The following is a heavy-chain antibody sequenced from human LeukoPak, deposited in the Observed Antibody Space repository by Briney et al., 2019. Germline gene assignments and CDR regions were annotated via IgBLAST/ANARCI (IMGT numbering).Heavy chain of an antibody. D-gene: IGHD6-19*01. CDR1: GFTFSSYA. V-gene: IGHV3-23*01. J-gene: IGHJ4*02. Sequence: GGSLRLSCAASGFTFSSYALSWVRQAPGKGLVWVSTISGSGDDTFYADSVKGRFTISRDNSKNTLYLQMDSLRAEDTAVYYCARGGHGHGWSFDYWGQETLVTVSS. CDR3: ARGGHGHGWSFDY. CDR2: ISGSGDDT.